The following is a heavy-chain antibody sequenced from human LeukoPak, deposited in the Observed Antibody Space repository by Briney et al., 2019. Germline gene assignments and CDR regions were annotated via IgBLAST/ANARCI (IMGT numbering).Heavy chain of an antibody. V-gene: IGHV4-39*07. Sequence: TAETLSLTCTVSGGSISSSSYYWGWIRQPPGKGLEWIGSIYYSGSTYYNPSLKSRVTISVDTSKNQFSLKLSSVTAADTAVYYCARDTNGGKASGFDPWGQGTLVTVSS. CDR1: GGSISSSSYY. CDR3: ARDTNGGKASGFDP. J-gene: IGHJ5*02. CDR2: IYYSGST. D-gene: IGHD4-23*01.